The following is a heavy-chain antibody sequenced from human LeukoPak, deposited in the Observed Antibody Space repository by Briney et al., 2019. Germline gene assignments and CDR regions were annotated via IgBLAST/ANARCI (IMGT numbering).Heavy chain of an antibody. J-gene: IGHJ6*02. CDR2: IVVGSGNT. Sequence: GTSVKVSCKASGFTFTSSAVQWVRQARGQRLEWIGRIVVGSGNTNYAQKFQERVTITRDMSTSTAYMELSSLRSEDTAVYYCAADSYGSPGHYYYYGMDVWGQGTTVTVSS. D-gene: IGHD5-18*01. V-gene: IGHV1-58*01. CDR3: AADSYGSPGHYYYYGMDV. CDR1: GFTFTSSA.